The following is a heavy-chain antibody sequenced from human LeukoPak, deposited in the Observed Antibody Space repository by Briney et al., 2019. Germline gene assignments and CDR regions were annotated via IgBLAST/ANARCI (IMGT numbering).Heavy chain of an antibody. CDR1: GFTFSSYT. D-gene: IGHD1-26*01. V-gene: IGHV3-53*01. J-gene: IGHJ4*02. CDR3: ARAPKSSGSLDY. Sequence: GGSLRLSCSASGFTFSSYTMNWVRQAPGKGLEWVSVIYSGGSTYYADSVKGRFTISRDNSKNTLYLQMNSLRAEDTAVYYCARAPKSSGSLDYWGQGTLVTVSS. CDR2: IYSGGST.